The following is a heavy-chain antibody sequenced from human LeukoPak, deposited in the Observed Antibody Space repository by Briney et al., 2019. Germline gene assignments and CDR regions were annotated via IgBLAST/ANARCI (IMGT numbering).Heavy chain of an antibody. CDR3: ARGTMVTKVWWFDP. J-gene: IGHJ5*02. CDR1: GYTCTGYY. V-gene: IGHV1-2*06. Sequence: GASVKVSCKASGYTCTGYYMHWVRQAPGQGLGWMGRINPNSGGTNYAQKFQGRVTMTRDTSISTAYMELSRLRSDDTAVYYCARGTMVTKVWWFDPWGRGTLVTVSS. CDR2: INPNSGGT. D-gene: IGHD2-21*02.